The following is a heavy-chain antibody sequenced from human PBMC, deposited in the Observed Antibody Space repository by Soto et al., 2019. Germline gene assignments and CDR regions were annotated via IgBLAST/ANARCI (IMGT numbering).Heavy chain of an antibody. CDR1: GGTFSSYA. Sequence: QVQLVQSGAEVKKPGSSVKVSCKASGGTFSSYAISWVRQAPGQGLEWMGGIIPIFGTANYAQKFQGRVTITADESTSTAYMELSSLRSEDTAVYYCARAGRSYDYVWGSYRLDYWGQGTLLTVSS. V-gene: IGHV1-69*01. J-gene: IGHJ4*02. D-gene: IGHD3-16*02. CDR3: ARAGRSYDYVWGSYRLDY. CDR2: IIPIFGTA.